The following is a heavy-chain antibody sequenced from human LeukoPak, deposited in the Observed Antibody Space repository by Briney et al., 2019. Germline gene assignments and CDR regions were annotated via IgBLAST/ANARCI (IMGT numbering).Heavy chain of an antibody. CDR3: ARDRGVTVVTPRSRYGMDV. D-gene: IGHD4-23*01. Sequence: NPGGSLRLSCAASGFTFSDYYMSWIRQAPGKGLEWVSYISSSGSTIYYADSVKGRFTISRDNAKNSLYLQMNSLRAEDTAVYYCARDRGVTVVTPRSRYGMDVWGQGTTVTVSS. CDR2: ISSSGSTI. V-gene: IGHV3-11*01. J-gene: IGHJ6*02. CDR1: GFTFSDYY.